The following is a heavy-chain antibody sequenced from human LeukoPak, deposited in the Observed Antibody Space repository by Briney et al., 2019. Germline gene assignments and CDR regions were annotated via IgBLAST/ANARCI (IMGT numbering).Heavy chain of an antibody. V-gene: IGHV3-21*01. CDR2: ISSSSSYI. D-gene: IGHD2-15*01. J-gene: IGHJ6*02. CDR3: ARERTLTALDV. Sequence: GGSLRLSCAASGFTFNLAWINWVRQAPGKGLEWVSSISSSSSYIYYADSVKGRFTISRDNAKNSLYLQMNSLRAEDTAVYYCARERTLTALDVWGQGTTVTVSS. CDR1: GFTFNLAW.